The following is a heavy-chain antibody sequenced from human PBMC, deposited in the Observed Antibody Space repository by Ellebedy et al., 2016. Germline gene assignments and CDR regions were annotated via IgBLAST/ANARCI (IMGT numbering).Heavy chain of an antibody. Sequence: SETLSLTCAVSGHSISGGHYWAWIRPPPGTGLEWIPTISHSGDTYYNPSLKSRVTISMDTSKNEFSLNLRSVTASDTAVYYCANEVGVTYVTLDYWGQGTLVTVSS. J-gene: IGHJ4*02. CDR3: ANEVGVTYVTLDY. V-gene: IGHV4-38-2*01. D-gene: IGHD1-26*01. CDR1: GHSISGGHY. CDR2: ISHSGDT.